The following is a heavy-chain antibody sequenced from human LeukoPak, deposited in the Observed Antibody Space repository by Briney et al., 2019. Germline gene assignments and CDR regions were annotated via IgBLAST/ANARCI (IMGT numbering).Heavy chain of an antibody. J-gene: IGHJ4*02. CDR2: IDWDDDK. CDR1: GFSLSTSGMC. V-gene: IGHV2-70*11. D-gene: IGHD2-15*01. Sequence: SGPALVKPTQTLTLTCTFSGFSLSTSGMCVSWIRQPPGKALEWLARIDWDDDKYYSTSLKARLTISKDTSENQVVLTMTNMDPVDTATYYCARLVVVAATINFDYWGQGTLVTVSS. CDR3: ARLVVVAATINFDY.